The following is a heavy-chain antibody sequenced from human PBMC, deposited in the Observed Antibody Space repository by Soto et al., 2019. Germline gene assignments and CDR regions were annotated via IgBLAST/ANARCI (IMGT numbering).Heavy chain of an antibody. V-gene: IGHV4-30-4*01. CDR1: GGSISSGDYY. Sequence: PSETLSLTCTVSGGSISSGDYYWSWIRQPPGKGLEWIGYIYYSGSTYYNPSLKSRVTISVDTSKNQFSLKLSSVTAADTAVYYCARAPISSAGWFDPWGQGTLVTVSS. CDR2: IYYSGST. CDR3: ARAPISSAGWFDP. J-gene: IGHJ5*02. D-gene: IGHD6-6*01.